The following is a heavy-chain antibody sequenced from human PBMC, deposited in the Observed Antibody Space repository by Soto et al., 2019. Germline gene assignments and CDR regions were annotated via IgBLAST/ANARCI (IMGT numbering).Heavy chain of an antibody. V-gene: IGHV6-1*01. CDR2: TYYRSRWYN. Sequence: SQTLSLTGAISGDSVSSHSAAWNWIRQSPSRGLEWLGRTYYRSRWYNDYAISVKGRITINPATSKNQFSLQLNSVIPEDKAVYYCAKGRTSVYDSSGYYPDYWGQGTLVTGSS. CDR1: GDSVSSHSAA. J-gene: IGHJ4*02. D-gene: IGHD3-22*01. CDR3: AKGRTSVYDSSGYYPDY.